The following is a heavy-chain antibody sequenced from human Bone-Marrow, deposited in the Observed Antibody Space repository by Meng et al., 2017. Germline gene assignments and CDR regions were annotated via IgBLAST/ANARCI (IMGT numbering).Heavy chain of an antibody. CDR3: AREDYGDSFDY. CDR2: ISSSGSTI. Sequence: GGSLRLSCAASGFTFSSYAMSWVRQAPGKGLEWVSYISSSGSTIYYADAVKGRFTISRDNAKNSLYLQMNSLRAEDTAVYYCAREDYGDSFDYWGQGTLVTVSS. J-gene: IGHJ4*02. CDR1: GFTFSSYA. D-gene: IGHD4-17*01. V-gene: IGHV3-48*03.